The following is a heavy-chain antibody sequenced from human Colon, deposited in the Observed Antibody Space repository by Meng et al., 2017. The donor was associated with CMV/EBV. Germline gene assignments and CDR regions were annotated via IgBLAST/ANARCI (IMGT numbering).Heavy chain of an antibody. CDR3: AKDFPIPHCSSTSCYIIFPSAWGYFDY. D-gene: IGHD2-2*02. J-gene: IGHJ4*02. V-gene: IGHV3-30*02. CDR2: IRYDGSNK. Sequence: VRQAPGKGLEWLAFIRYDGSNKYYAASVKGRFTIARDNYKNTLYLQMNSLRAEDTAVYYCAKDFPIPHCSSTSCYIIFPSAWGYFDYWGQGTLVTVSS.